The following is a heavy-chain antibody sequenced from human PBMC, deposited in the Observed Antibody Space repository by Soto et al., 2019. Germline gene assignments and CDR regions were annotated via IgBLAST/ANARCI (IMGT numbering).Heavy chain of an antibody. D-gene: IGHD3-10*02. Sequence: GASVKVSCKASGYTFTSYYMHWVRQAPGQGLEWMGIINPSGGSTSYAQKFQGRVTMTRDTSTSTVYMELSSLRSEDTAVYYCARVCSGSCGPVSHDPFDIWGQGTMVTVSS. V-gene: IGHV1-46*03. CDR3: ARVCSGSCGPVSHDPFDI. J-gene: IGHJ3*02. CDR1: GYTFTSYY. CDR2: INPSGGST.